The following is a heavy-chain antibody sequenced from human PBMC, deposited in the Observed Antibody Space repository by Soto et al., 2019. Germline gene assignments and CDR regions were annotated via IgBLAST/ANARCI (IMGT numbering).Heavy chain of an antibody. V-gene: IGHV1-3*01. CDR2: INAGNGNT. Sequence: ASVKVSCKASGYTFTSYAMHWVRQAPGQRLEWMGWINAGNGNTKYSQKFQGRVTITRDTSASTAYMELSSLRSEDTAVYYCARYCSSTSCYFPPLDYWGQGTLVTVSS. CDR1: GYTFTSYA. J-gene: IGHJ4*02. D-gene: IGHD2-2*01. CDR3: ARYCSSTSCYFPPLDY.